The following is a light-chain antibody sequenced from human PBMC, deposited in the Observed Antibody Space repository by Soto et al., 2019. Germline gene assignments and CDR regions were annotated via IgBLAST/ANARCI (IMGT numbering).Light chain of an antibody. J-gene: IGKJ1*01. CDR2: KAS. CDR3: RRGNAYCLT. Sequence: TQMTQARSTLSASVGDRVSITFRASQNVNRWVAWYQQKPGTAPKLLIYKASSLDNAVPSNIRGIGSETKFTLTMSSLHPDDFPAYHGRRGNAYCLTFGNGTEVDI. V-gene: IGKV1-5*03. CDR1: QNVNRW.